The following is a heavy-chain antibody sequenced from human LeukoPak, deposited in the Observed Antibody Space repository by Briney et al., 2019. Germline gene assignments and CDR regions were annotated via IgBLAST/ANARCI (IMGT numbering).Heavy chain of an antibody. Sequence: KPGGSLRLSCAVSGFTSSDYYMSWVRQAPGKEMECVSYISSDNTYTNYADSVRGRFTISRDNAKNSVYLQMNSLRAEDTAVYYCARDRNNYGYYFYGMDVWGQGTTVTVSS. V-gene: IGHV3-11*06. D-gene: IGHD5-18*01. J-gene: IGHJ6*02. CDR1: GFTSSDYY. CDR3: ARDRNNYGYYFYGMDV. CDR2: ISSDNTYT.